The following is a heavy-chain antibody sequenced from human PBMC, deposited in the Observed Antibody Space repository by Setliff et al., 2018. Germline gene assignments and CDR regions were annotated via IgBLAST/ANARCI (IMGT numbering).Heavy chain of an antibody. CDR2: IYYSGST. J-gene: IGHJ4*02. CDR1: GASISSSSYY. Sequence: SETLSLTCTVSGASISSSSYYWGWIRQPPGKGLEWIGSIYYSGSTYYNPSLKSRVTISVDTSKNQFSLKLSSVTAADTAVYYCARGYSGYDYLKPFDYWGQGTLVTVSS. V-gene: IGHV4-39*01. CDR3: ARGYSGYDYLKPFDY. D-gene: IGHD5-12*01.